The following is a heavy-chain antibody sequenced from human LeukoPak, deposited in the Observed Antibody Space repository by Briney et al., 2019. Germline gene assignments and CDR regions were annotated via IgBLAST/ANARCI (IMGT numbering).Heavy chain of an antibody. D-gene: IGHD3-16*01. CDR3: AKDGGY. J-gene: IGHJ4*02. CDR1: GFTFSSYG. Sequence: GGSLRLSCAASGFTFSSYGMHWVRQAPGKGLEWVAVISYDGSIKYYADSVKGRFTISRDNSKNTLYLQMNSLRAEDTAVYYCAKDGGYWGQGTLVTVSS. CDR2: ISYDGSIK. V-gene: IGHV3-30*18.